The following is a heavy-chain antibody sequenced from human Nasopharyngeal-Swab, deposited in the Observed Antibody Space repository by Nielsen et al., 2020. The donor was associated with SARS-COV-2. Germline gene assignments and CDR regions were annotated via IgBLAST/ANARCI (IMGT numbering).Heavy chain of an antibody. CDR2: INPNSGGT. D-gene: IGHD6-19*01. J-gene: IGHJ6*02. V-gene: IGHV1-2*06. CDR3: AREEGIAVESNSYYYYYGMDV. Sequence: WVRQAPGQRLEWMGRINPNSGGTNYAQKFQGRVTMTRDTSISTAYMELSRLRSDDTAVYYCAREEGIAVESNSYYYYYGMDVWGQGTTVTVSS.